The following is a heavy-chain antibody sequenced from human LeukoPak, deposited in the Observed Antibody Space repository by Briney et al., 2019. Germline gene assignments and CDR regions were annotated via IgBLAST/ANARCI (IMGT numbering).Heavy chain of an antibody. V-gene: IGHV4-34*01. D-gene: IGHD6-13*01. CDR2: INHSGST. CDR3: ARLNGGSSWYVGDYFDY. Sequence: SETLSLTCAVYGGSFSGYYWSWIRQPPGKGLEWIGEINHSGSTNYNPSLKSRVTMSVDTSKNQFSLKLSSVTAADTAVYYCARLNGGSSWYVGDYFDYWGQGTLVTVSS. J-gene: IGHJ4*02. CDR1: GGSFSGYY.